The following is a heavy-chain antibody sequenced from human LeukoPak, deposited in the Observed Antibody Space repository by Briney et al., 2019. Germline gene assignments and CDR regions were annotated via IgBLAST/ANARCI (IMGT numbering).Heavy chain of an antibody. D-gene: IGHD3-10*01. Sequence: ASVKVSCKASGYTFTSYGISWVRQAPGQGLEWMGWISAYNGNTNYAQKLQGRVTMTTDTSTSTAYMELRSLRSDDTAVYYCAIAALGEYYFDYWGQGTLVTVSS. CDR1: GYTFTSYG. CDR2: ISAYNGNT. V-gene: IGHV1-18*01. CDR3: AIAALGEYYFDY. J-gene: IGHJ4*02.